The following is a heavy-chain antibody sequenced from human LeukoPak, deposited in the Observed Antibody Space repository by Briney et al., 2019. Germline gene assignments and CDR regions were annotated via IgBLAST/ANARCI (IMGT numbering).Heavy chain of an antibody. CDR2: VFYTGST. Sequence: SETLSLTCTVSGASINDNNYYWGWIRQPPGKGLEWIGSVFYTGSTYYNPSLKSRVTISIDTSKNQFSLDLTFVTAADTAVYYCARGLKKDFDYWGQGTLVTVSS. CDR1: GASINDNNYY. V-gene: IGHV4-39*07. J-gene: IGHJ4*02. CDR3: ARGLKKDFDY.